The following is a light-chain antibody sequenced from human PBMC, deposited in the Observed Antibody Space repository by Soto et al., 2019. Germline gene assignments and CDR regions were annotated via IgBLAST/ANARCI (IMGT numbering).Light chain of an antibody. V-gene: IGKV1-33*01. CDR3: QQYKGLPYT. Sequence: DIQMTQSPSSLSASIGDRVTMTCQASQDIGHYLNWFQQRPGKAPKLLISDASHLQPGVPSRFCGRNSGADFTLTISSLLPEDVATYYCQQYKGLPYTFGRGTKLEIK. CDR1: QDIGHY. CDR2: DAS. J-gene: IGKJ2*01.